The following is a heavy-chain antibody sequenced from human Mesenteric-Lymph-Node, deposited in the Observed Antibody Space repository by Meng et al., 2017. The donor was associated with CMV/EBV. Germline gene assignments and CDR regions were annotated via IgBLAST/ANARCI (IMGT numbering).Heavy chain of an antibody. CDR2: LWYDGSHQ. Sequence: GESLKISCAASGFTFSSYGMHWVRQAPGKGLEWVAFLWYDGSHQYYADSVKGRFTISRDNSKNTLYLQMNSLRPEDTAVYYCAKDLPPTSSGGGFFEYWGQGTLVIVSS. D-gene: IGHD6-25*01. J-gene: IGHJ4*02. CDR1: GFTFSSYG. V-gene: IGHV3-30*02. CDR3: AKDLPPTSSGGGFFEY.